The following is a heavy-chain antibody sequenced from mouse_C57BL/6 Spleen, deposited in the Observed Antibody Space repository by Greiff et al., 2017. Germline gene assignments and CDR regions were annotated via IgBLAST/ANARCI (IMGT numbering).Heavy chain of an antibody. V-gene: IGHV4-1*01. CDR1: GLDFSRYW. CDR3: ARGELGRDPFAY. J-gene: IGHJ3*01. D-gene: IGHD4-1*01. CDR2: INPDSSTI. Sequence: AAEGLDFSRYWMSWVRRAPGKGLEWIGEINPDSSTINYAPSLKDKFIISRDNAKNTLYLQMSKVRSEDTALYYCARGELGRDPFAYWGQGTLVTVSA.